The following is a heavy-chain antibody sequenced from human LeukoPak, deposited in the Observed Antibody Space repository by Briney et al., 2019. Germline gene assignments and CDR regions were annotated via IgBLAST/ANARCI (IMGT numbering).Heavy chain of an antibody. CDR2: IWFDGSNK. J-gene: IGHJ4*02. V-gene: IGHV3-33*01. CDR1: GFTFRSYG. Sequence: GGSLRLSCAASGFTFRSYGFHWVRQAPGKGLEWVAVIWFDGSNKYYADSVKGRFTISRDNSMNTVYLQMNSLRSEDTAVYYCARDEFGSFGEFSYWGQGTLVTVSS. CDR3: ARDEFGSFGEFSY. D-gene: IGHD3-10*01.